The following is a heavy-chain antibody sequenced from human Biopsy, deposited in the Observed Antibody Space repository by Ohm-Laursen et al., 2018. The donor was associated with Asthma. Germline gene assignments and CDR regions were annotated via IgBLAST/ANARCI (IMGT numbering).Heavy chain of an antibody. D-gene: IGHD6-13*01. CDR3: VRGSSSWHHGPFHYYYGLDV. CDR2: IYYSGTT. CDR1: SGSGGYMRSGNYY. J-gene: IGHJ6*02. V-gene: IGHV4-39*01. Sequence: SDTLSLTCSLSSGSGGYMRSGNYYWGWIRQPPGKGLEWIGSIYYSGTTYYNPSLGGRVTVSADTKKNQFSLKLTSVTAADTAVYYCVRGSSSWHHGPFHYYYGLDVWGQGTTATVSS.